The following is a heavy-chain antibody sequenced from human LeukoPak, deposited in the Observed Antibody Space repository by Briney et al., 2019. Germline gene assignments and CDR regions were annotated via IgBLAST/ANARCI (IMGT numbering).Heavy chain of an antibody. Sequence: SETLSLTCAVYGVSFSGYYWSWLRQPPGKGLEWIGEINHSGSTNYNPSLKSRVTISVDTSKNQFSLKLSSVTAADTAVYYCARFRSTYYYGSGSYSSGMDVWGKGTTVTVSS. D-gene: IGHD3-10*01. CDR1: GVSFSGYY. J-gene: IGHJ6*04. V-gene: IGHV4-34*01. CDR3: ARFRSTYYYGSGSYSSGMDV. CDR2: INHSGST.